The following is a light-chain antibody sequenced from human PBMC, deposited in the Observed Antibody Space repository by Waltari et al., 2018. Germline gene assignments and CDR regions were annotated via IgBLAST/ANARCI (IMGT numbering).Light chain of an antibody. Sequence: QSALTQPASVSGSLGQSITISCTGTSSDIGFYNYVSWYQQHPGKAPKLIIYDVSERPSGVSNRFSGPKSGNPASLTISGIQADDEADYYCNSYKGNRSWVFGGGTKLTVL. CDR3: NSYKGNRSWV. V-gene: IGLV2-14*01. CDR2: DVS. J-gene: IGLJ3*02. CDR1: SSDIGFYNY.